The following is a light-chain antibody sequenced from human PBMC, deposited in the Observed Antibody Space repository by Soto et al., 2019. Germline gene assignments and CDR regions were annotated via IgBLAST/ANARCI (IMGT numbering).Light chain of an antibody. Sequence: AIRMTQSPSSLSASTGDRVAMTCRASQSISSYLAWYLQKPGKAPKLLIYAASTLQSGVPSRFNGSGSGTEFTLTISCLQSEDFATYYCQQYNSYPLTFGGGTKVDIK. CDR1: QSISSY. CDR2: AAS. J-gene: IGKJ4*02. V-gene: IGKV1-8*01. CDR3: QQYNSYPLT.